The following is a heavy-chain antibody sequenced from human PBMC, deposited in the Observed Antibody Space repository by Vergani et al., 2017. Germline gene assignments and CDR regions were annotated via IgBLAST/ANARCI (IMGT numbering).Heavy chain of an antibody. CDR1: GYTFTGYY. J-gene: IGHJ5*02. D-gene: IGHD2-2*02. CDR3: ARGDLDCSSTSCYIDSGFDP. V-gene: IGHV1-69*09. CDR2: IIPILGIA. Sequence: QVQLVQSGAEVKKPGASVKVSCKASGYTFTGYYMHWVRQAPGQGLEWMGRIIPILGIANYAQKFQGRVTITADKSTSTAYMELSSLRSEDTAVYYCARGDLDCSSTSCYIDSGFDPWGQGTLVTVSS.